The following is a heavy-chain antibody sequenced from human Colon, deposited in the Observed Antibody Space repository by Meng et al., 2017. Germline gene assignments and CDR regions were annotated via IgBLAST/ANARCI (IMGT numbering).Heavy chain of an antibody. J-gene: IGHJ4*02. V-gene: IGHV4-31*03. D-gene: IGHD2-2*01. CDR1: GCFISRGDYY. Sequence: QVQLQESGPGLVKPSQTLSPTCTVSGCFISRGDYYWNWIRQHPGKGLEWIGYIYYSGSTYNNPSLKSRVAISVDTSKNQFSLKLSSVTAADTAVYYCARGEQGVVVVWGQGTMVTVSS. CDR2: IYYSGST. CDR3: ARGEQGVVVV.